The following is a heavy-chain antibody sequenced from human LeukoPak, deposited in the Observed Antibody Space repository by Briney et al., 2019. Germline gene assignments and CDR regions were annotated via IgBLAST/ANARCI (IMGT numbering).Heavy chain of an antibody. CDR1: GFTFSNYW. CDR3: AREGGSSDYYYYYMDV. CDR2: INSDGINT. Sequence: GGSLRLSCAASGFTFSNYWMHWVRQAPGKGLVWVSRINSDGINTSYADSVKGRFTISRDNAKNSLYLQMNSLRAEDTALYYCAREGGSSDYYYYYMDVWGKGTTVTVSS. V-gene: IGHV3-74*01. J-gene: IGHJ6*03. D-gene: IGHD1-26*01.